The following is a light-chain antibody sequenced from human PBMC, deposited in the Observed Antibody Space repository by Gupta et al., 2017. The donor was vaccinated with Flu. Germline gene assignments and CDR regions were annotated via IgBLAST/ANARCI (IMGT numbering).Light chain of an antibody. CDR2: QVS. CDR3: MQDKHWYT. J-gene: IGKJ2*01. CDR1: HSLVYSDGNTY. Sequence: DVVMTQSPPSLPVTLGQPASISCTSSHSLVYSDGNTYLNWFQQWPGQSPRRLLYQVSVRDSRVPDRFSGSGSGTDFTLNSIRAEDEDVGVYYVMQDKHWYTFGQGTKLEIK. V-gene: IGKV2-30*01.